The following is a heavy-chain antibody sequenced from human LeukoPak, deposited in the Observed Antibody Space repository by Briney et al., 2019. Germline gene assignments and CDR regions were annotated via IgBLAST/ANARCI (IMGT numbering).Heavy chain of an antibody. V-gene: IGHV1-18*01. CDR1: GYTFTSYG. CDR2: ISAYNGNT. CDR3: ARVRFLEWLSISSWFDP. Sequence: GAAVKVSCKASGYTFTSYGISWVRQDPGQGLEWMGWISAYNGNTNYAQKLQGRVIMTTDTSTSTAYMELRSLRSDDTAVYYCARVRFLEWLSISSWFDPWGQGTLVTVSS. D-gene: IGHD3-3*01. J-gene: IGHJ5*02.